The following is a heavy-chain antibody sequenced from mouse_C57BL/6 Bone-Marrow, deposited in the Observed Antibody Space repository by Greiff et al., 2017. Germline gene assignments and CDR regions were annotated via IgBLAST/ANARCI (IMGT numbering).Heavy chain of an antibody. V-gene: IGHV1-7*01. J-gene: IGHJ2*01. CDR1: GYTFTSYW. CDR2: INPSSGYT. CDR3: ARNDDGYFLFDY. Sequence: QVQLKQSGAELAKPGASVKLSCTASGYTFTSYWMHWVKQRPGQGLEWLGYINPSSGYTKYNQKFKDKATLTADKSSSTAYMQLSSLTYEDSAVYYCARNDDGYFLFDYWGQGTTLTVSS. D-gene: IGHD2-3*01.